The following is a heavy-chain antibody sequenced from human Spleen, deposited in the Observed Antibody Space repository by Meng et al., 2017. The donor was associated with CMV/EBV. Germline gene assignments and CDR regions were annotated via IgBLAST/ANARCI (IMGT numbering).Heavy chain of an antibody. V-gene: IGHV4-34*01. CDR1: GGSFSGYY. CDR3: ARGPTARRKAWFDP. CDR2: INHSGST. J-gene: IGHJ5*02. Sequence: QVQLQQWGDGLLKPSGAPSPTCAVYGGSFSGYYWSWIRQPPGKGLEWIGEINHSGSTNYNPSLKSRVTISVDTSKNQFSLKLSSVTAADTAVYYCARGPTARRKAWFDPWGQGTLVTVSS. D-gene: IGHD6-25*01.